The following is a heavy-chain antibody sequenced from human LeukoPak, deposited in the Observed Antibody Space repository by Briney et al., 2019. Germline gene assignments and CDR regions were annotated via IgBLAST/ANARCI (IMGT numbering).Heavy chain of an antibody. CDR2: ISTMSNYI. Sequence: GVSLRLSCAASGFDFSTYAINWVRQAPGKGLEWVSSISTMSNYIFYGDSVKGRFTISRDNAKNSVYLQMNSLRPEDTAVYYCSRDRLGGLDLWGQGTLVTVSS. D-gene: IGHD5-12*01. V-gene: IGHV3-21*01. CDR1: GFDFSTYA. J-gene: IGHJ5*02. CDR3: SRDRLGGLDL.